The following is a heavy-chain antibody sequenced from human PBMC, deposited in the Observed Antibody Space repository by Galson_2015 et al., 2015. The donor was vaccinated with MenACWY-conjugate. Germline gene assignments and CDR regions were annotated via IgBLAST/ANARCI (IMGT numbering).Heavy chain of an antibody. CDR2: ISDSGDST. CDR3: ATYYDSSGYYYKYFDN. J-gene: IGHJ4*02. CDR1: GFTFSTYV. Sequence: SLRLSCAASGFTFSTYVMSWVRQAPGKGLEWVSAISDSGDSTYYTDSVKGRFTISRDNSKSTLFLQMNSLRAEDTAIYYCATYYDSSGYYYKYFDNWGQGTLVTVSS. V-gene: IGHV3-23*01. D-gene: IGHD3-22*01.